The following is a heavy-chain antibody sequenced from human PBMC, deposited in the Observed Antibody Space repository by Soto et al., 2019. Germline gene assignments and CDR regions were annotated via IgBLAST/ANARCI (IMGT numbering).Heavy chain of an antibody. V-gene: IGHV4-31*02. D-gene: IGHD4-17*01. CDR2: TDYSGST. CDR1: GGSISSGDYY. J-gene: IGHJ5*02. CDR3: ARAIAVTTPWFDP. Sequence: VQLRESGPGLVKPSQTLSLTCAVAGGSISSGDYYWSWIRQHPGKDLEWIGFTDYSGSTYYNPSLRSRVTISVDTSENQFSLSLNSVTAADSAVYYYARAIAVTTPWFDPWGQGTLVTVSS.